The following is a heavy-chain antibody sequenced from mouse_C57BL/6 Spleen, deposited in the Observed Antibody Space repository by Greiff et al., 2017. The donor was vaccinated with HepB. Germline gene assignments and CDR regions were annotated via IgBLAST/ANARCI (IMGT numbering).Heavy chain of an antibody. Sequence: QVQLQQPGAELVKPGASVKVSCKASGYTFTSYWMHWVKQRPGQGLEWIGRIHPYDSDTNYNQKFKGKATLTVDKSSSTAYMQLSSLTSEDSAVYFCAIHLGYFGVECWGQGAPGTVSS. CDR2: IHPYDSDT. J-gene: IGHJ4*01. D-gene: IGHD2-3*01. V-gene: IGHV1-74*01. CDR1: GYTFTSYW. CDR3: AIHLGYFGVEC.